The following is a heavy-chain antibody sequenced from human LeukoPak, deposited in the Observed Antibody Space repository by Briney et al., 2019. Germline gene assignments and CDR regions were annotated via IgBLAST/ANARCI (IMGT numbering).Heavy chain of an antibody. CDR3: ASRSNDFSDAFDI. Sequence: GASVKASCKASGYTFTGYYMHWVRQAPGHGLEWMGSINPDTGDTKYAQKFQGRVTMTRDTSISTAYMDVTSLRSDDTAVYYCASRSNDFSDAFDIWGQGTMVTVSS. V-gene: IGHV1-2*02. CDR1: GYTFTGYY. J-gene: IGHJ3*02. CDR2: INPDTGDT. D-gene: IGHD3/OR15-3a*01.